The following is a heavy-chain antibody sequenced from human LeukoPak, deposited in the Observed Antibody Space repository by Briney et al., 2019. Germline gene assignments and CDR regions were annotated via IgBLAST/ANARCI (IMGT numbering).Heavy chain of an antibody. CDR3: ARTGYYDFSYYYYYMDV. Sequence: SETLSLTCTVSGGSISSYYWSWIRQPAGKGLEWIGRIYTSGSTNYNPSLKSRVTMSVDTSKNQSSLKLSSVTAADTAVYYCARTGYYDFSYYYYYMDVWGRGATVTVSS. V-gene: IGHV4-4*07. CDR1: GGSISSYY. D-gene: IGHD3-3*01. CDR2: IYTSGST. J-gene: IGHJ6*03.